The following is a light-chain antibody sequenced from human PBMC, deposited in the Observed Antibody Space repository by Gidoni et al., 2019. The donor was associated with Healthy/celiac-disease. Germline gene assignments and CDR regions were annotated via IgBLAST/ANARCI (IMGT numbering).Light chain of an antibody. J-gene: IGKJ1*01. V-gene: IGKV1-5*03. Sequence: DIQMTQSPSTLSASVGDRVTITCRASKSISSWLAWYQQKPGKAPKLLIYKASSVASGLPSRFSGSGSGTEFTLTISRLHPDDFATYYCQQYNSYRTFGQGTKVEIK. CDR3: QQYNSYRT. CDR2: KAS. CDR1: KSISSW.